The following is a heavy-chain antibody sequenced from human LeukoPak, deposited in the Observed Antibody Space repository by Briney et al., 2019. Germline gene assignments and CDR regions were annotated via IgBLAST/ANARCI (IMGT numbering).Heavy chain of an antibody. J-gene: IGHJ4*02. CDR1: GFTFSSYG. CDR3: ARDPGNGYNPYFVY. Sequence: GGSLRLSCAASGFTFSSYGMHWVRQAPGKGLEWVAVIWYDGSNKYYADSVKGRFTISRDNSKNTLYLQMNSLRAEDTAVYYCARDPGNGYNPYFVYWGQGTLVTVSS. V-gene: IGHV3-33*01. CDR2: IWYDGSNK. D-gene: IGHD5-24*01.